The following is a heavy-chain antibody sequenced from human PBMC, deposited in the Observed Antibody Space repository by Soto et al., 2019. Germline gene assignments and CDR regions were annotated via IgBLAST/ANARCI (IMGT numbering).Heavy chain of an antibody. CDR2: ISPYTGNT. V-gene: IGHV1-18*01. CDR3: VMVDNYVTPTPQDV. D-gene: IGHD3-16*01. Sequence: QVQLVQSGDEVKKPGASVKVSCKASGYIFVNYGIAWERQAPGQGLEWMGWISPYTGNTHSATKVQGRLTMTTDTXXSTAYMDLGSLTSDDTAVYYCVMVDNYVTPTPQDVWGQGTTVTVSS. CDR1: GYIFVNYG. J-gene: IGHJ6*02.